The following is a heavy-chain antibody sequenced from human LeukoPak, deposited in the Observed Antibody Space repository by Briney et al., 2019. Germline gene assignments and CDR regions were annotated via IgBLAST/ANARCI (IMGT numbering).Heavy chain of an antibody. D-gene: IGHD3-10*01. V-gene: IGHV4-38-2*02. CDR1: GGSINAYY. Sequence: SETLSLTCSVSGGSINAYYWGWIRQPPGKGLEWIGSIYHSGSTYYNPSLKSRVTISVDTSKNQFSLKLTSVTAADTAVYYCAREGSTSGTNWFDPWGQGTLVTVSS. CDR2: IYHSGST. J-gene: IGHJ5*02. CDR3: AREGSTSGTNWFDP.